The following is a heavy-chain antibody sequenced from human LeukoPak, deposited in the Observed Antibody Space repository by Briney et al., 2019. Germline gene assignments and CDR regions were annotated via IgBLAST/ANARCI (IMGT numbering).Heavy chain of an antibody. Sequence: GASVKVSCKASGYTFTSYDINWVRQAPGQGLEWMGWINTNTGNPTYAQGFTGRFVFSLDTSVSTAYLQISSLKAEDTAVYYCAREGSHFYYYGMDVWGQGTTVTVSS. J-gene: IGHJ6*02. CDR1: GYTFTSYD. CDR2: INTNTGNP. CDR3: AREGSHFYYYGMDV. V-gene: IGHV7-4-1*02.